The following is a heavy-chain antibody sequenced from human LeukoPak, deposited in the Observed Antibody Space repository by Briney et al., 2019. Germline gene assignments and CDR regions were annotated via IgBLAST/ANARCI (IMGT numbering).Heavy chain of an antibody. V-gene: IGHV4-31*03. CDR1: GGSISRGNFY. Sequence: SQTLSLTCTVSGGSISRGNFYSSWSRQHPGRGLQWIGYIYSTRSTYYQPSLKSRVTISLDTSKHHFSLNLSSVTAADTAVYSCARILSMEAADYWGQGTLVTVSS. CDR2: IYSTRST. D-gene: IGHD6-13*01. J-gene: IGHJ4*02. CDR3: ARILSMEAADY.